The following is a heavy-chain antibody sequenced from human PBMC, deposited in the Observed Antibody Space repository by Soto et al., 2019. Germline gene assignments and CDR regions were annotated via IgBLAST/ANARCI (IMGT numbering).Heavy chain of an antibody. CDR3: ARVFGFGGMDV. V-gene: IGHV4-31*03. Sequence: QVQLQESGPGLVKPSQTLSLTCTVSGGSISSGGYYWSWIRQHPGKGLEWIGYIYYSGSTYYNPSLKSRVTISVDTSKNQLSMQLSSVTAADTAVYYCARVFGFGGMDVWGQGTTVTVSS. CDR2: IYYSGST. J-gene: IGHJ6*02. CDR1: GGSISSGGYY. D-gene: IGHD3-10*01.